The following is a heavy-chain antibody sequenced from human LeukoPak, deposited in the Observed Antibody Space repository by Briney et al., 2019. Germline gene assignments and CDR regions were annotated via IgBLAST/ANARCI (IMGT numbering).Heavy chain of an antibody. CDR1: GYSFTSYW. V-gene: IGHV5-51*01. Sequence: GESLKISCKGSGYSFTSYWIGWVRQMPGKGLEWMGIIYPGDSDTRYSPSFQGQVTISADKSISTAYLQISSLKAEDTAVYYCARFGPHSSGWYNLDYWGQGTLVTVSS. D-gene: IGHD6-19*01. CDR3: ARFGPHSSGWYNLDY. CDR2: IYPGDSDT. J-gene: IGHJ4*02.